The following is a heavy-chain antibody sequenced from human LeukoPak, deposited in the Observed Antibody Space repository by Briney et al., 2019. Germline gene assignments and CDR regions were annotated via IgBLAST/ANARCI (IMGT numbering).Heavy chain of an antibody. CDR2: IRDSGEA. CDR3: ARDTYGSGSFDP. J-gene: IGHJ5*02. D-gene: IGHD3-10*01. V-gene: IGHV3-66*01. Sequence: GGSLRLSCAVSGFRVSDYYMSWVRQAPGKGLEWVGLIRDSGEAFYADFVRGRFAISRDESENTLYLQMNSLRAEDTAVYYCARDTYGSGSFDPWGQGTLVTVSS. CDR1: GFRVSDYY.